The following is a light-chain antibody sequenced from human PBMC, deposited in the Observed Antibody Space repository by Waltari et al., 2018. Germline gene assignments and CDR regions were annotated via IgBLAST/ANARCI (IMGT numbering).Light chain of an antibody. CDR2: AAS. J-gene: IGKJ2*03. V-gene: IGKV1-17*01. Sequence: DIQMTQSPSSLSASVGDTVTITCRASQGISSYLNWFQQEPGKAPKLLIYAASSLESGVPSRFSGSGSGTEFTLTISSLQPEDFAAYYCLQHNSYPYSFGQGTKVEIK. CDR1: QGISSY. CDR3: LQHNSYPYS.